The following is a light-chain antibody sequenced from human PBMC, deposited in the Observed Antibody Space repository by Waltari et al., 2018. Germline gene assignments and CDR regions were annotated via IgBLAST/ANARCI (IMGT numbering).Light chain of an antibody. CDR3: QQSYSTPS. V-gene: IGKV1-5*03. CDR2: KAS. CDR1: QSISSW. Sequence: DIQMTQSPSTLSASVGDRVTITCRASQSISSWLAWYQQKPGKAPKLLIYKASSLESGVPSRFSGSGSGTDFTLTISSLQPEDFATYYCQQSYSTPSFGGGTKVEI. J-gene: IGKJ4*01.